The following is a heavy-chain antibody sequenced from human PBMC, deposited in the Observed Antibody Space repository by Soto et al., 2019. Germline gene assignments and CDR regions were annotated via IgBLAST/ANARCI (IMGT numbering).Heavy chain of an antibody. D-gene: IGHD3-22*01. Sequence: EVQLVESGGGLVEPGGSLRLSCATSGFSFSSSDTTWVRQAPGKGLEYVSSINYSGRYMFYAGSLRGRFTVSRDNAKNSLYLQMNSLRAEDTAVYYCARKSSSDSTGYDYFDYWGQGTLVTVSS. CDR2: INYSGRYM. V-gene: IGHV3-21*06. CDR1: GFSFSSSD. CDR3: ARKSSSDSTGYDYFDY. J-gene: IGHJ4*02.